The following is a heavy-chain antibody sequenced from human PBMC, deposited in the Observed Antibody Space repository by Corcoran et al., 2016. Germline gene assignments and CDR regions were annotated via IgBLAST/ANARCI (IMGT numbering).Heavy chain of an antibody. J-gene: IGHJ6*02. CDR1: GYSFTSYW. CDR2: IYPGDSDT. D-gene: IGHD5-18*01. Sequence: EVQLVQSGAEVKKPGESLKISCKGSGYSFTSYWIGWVRQMPGKGLEWLGIIYPGDSDTRYSPSFQGQVTISADKSISTAYLQWSSLKASDTAMYYWAGHVGPVDTAMVTSRDYYYYGMDVWGQGTTVTVSS. V-gene: IGHV5-51*01. CDR3: AGHVGPVDTAMVTSRDYYYYGMDV.